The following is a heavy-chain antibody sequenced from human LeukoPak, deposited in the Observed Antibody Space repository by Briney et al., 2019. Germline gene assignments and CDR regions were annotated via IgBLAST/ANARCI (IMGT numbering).Heavy chain of an antibody. J-gene: IGHJ5*02. V-gene: IGHV1-18*01. D-gene: IGHD2-2*01. CDR1: GYTFTSYG. CDR3: ARVAVGELVVAADP. Sequence: ASVKVSCKASGYTFTSYGISWVRRAPGQGLEWMGWISAYNGNTNYAQKLQGRVTMTTDTSTSTAYMELRSLRSDDTAVYYCARVAVGELVVAADPWGQGTLVTVSS. CDR2: ISAYNGNT.